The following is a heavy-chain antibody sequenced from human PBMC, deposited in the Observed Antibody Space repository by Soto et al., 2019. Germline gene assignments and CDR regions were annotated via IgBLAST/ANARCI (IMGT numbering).Heavy chain of an antibody. CDR1: GGSISSGGYY. CDR3: ARIDFDYRYYFDY. D-gene: IGHD5-12*01. Sequence: ASETLSLTCTVSGGSISSGGYYWSWIRQHPGKGLEWIGYIYYSGSTYYNPSLKSRVTISVDTSKNQFSLKLSSVTAADTAVYYCARIDFDYRYYFDYWGQGTLVTVSS. CDR2: IYYSGST. J-gene: IGHJ4*02. V-gene: IGHV4-31*03.